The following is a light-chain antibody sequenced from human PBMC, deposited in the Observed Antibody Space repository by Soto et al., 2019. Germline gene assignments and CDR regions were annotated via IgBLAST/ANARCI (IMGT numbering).Light chain of an antibody. CDR1: QSISSW. V-gene: IGKV1-5*03. J-gene: IGKJ2*01. CDR3: QQYNSYSYT. CDR2: KAS. Sequence: DIQMTQSPSTLSASVGVRITITCRASQSISSWLAWYQQKPGKAPKLLIYKASSLESRVPSRFSGSGSGTEFTLTISSLQPDDFATYYCQQYNSYSYTFGQGTKLEI.